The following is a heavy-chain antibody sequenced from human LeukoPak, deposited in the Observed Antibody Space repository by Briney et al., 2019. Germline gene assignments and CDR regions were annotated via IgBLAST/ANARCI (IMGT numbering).Heavy chain of an antibody. CDR1: GFTFSSYA. J-gene: IGHJ6*01. D-gene: IGHD1-26*01. Sequence: GGSLRLSCAASGFTFSSYAMSWVRQAPGKGLEWVSAISGSGGSTYYADSVKGRFTISRDNSKNTLYLEMNSLRAEDTAIYYCAKMKGHPLPKYYMDVWGQGTTVTVSS. V-gene: IGHV3-23*01. CDR2: ISGSGGST. CDR3: AKMKGHPLPKYYMDV.